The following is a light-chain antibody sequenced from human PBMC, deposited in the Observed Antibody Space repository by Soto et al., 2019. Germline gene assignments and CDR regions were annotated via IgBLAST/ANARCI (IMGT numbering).Light chain of an antibody. J-gene: IGLJ2*01. CDR3: SSYTSSSTLVV. CDR1: SSDVGGYND. Sequence: QSALTQPASVSGSPGQSITISCTGTSSDVGGYNDVSWYQQHPGKAPKLMIYEVSNRPSGVSNRFSGSKSGNTASLTISGLHAEDEAYYYCSSYTSSSTLVVFGRGTKLTVL. CDR2: EVS. V-gene: IGLV2-14*01.